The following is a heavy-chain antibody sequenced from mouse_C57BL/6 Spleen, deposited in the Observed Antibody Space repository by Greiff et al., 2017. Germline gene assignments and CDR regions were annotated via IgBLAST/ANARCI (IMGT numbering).Heavy chain of an antibody. V-gene: IGHV10-1*01. CDR1: GFSFNTYA. Sequence: EVNVVESGGGLVQPKGSLKLSCAASGFSFNTYAMNWVRQAPGKGLEWVARIRSKSNNYATYYADSVKDRFTISRDDSESMLYLQMNNLKTEDTAMYYCVRITTVSWYFDVWGTGTTVTVSS. CDR3: VRITTVSWYFDV. D-gene: IGHD1-1*01. J-gene: IGHJ1*03. CDR2: IRSKSNNYAT.